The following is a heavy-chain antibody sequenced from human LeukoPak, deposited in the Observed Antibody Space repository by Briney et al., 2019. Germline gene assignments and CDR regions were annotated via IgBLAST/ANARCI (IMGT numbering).Heavy chain of an antibody. CDR1: GGSFSGYY. D-gene: IGHD2-2*01. J-gene: IGHJ4*02. CDR3: ARLRPFIVVVPAAYTGDY. V-gene: IGHV4-34*01. Sequence: SETLSLTCAVYGGSFSGYYWSWIRQPPGKGLEWIGEINHSGSTNYNPSLKGRVTISVDTSKNQFSLKLSSVTAADTAVYYCARLRPFIVVVPAAYTGDYWGQGTLVTVSS. CDR2: INHSGST.